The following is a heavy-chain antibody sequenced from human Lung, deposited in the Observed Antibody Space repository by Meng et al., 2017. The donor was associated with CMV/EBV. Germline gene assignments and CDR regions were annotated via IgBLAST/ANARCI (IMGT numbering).Heavy chain of an antibody. D-gene: IGHD6-13*01. V-gene: IGHV4-39*07. CDR3: ARDQVRAAAGIWEPDHAFDI. J-gene: IGHJ3*02. Sequence: WETLSLXXTASGGTISSSSYSWGWIRQPPGKGLEWMGSIYYSGSTYYNPSLKSRVTISVDTSKNQFSLKLSSVTAAETAVYYCARDQVRAAAGIWEPDHAFDIWGQGTXVTVSS. CDR2: IYYSGST. CDR1: GGTISSSSYS.